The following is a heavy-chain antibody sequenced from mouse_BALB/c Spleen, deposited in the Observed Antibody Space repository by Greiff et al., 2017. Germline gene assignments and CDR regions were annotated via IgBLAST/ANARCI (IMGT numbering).Heavy chain of an antibody. CDR2: IWAGGST. D-gene: IGHD3-1*01. V-gene: IGHV2-9*02. CDR3: ARGRARGYAMDY. Sequence: VHLVESGPGLVAPSQSLSITCTVSGFSLTSYGVHWVRQPPGKGLEWLGVIWAGGSTNYNSALMSRLSISKDNSKSQVFLKMNSLQTDDTAMYYCARGRARGYAMDYWGQGTSVTGSS. J-gene: IGHJ4*01. CDR1: GFSLTSYG.